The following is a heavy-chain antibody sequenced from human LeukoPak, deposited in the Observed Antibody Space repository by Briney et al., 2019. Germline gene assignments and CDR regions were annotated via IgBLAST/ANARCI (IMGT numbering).Heavy chain of an antibody. CDR2: INAGNGNT. D-gene: IGHD1-26*01. J-gene: IGHJ4*02. CDR3: ARGGSYMYYFDY. CDR1: GYTFTSYA. V-gene: IGHV1-3*01. Sequence: ASVKVSCKASGYTFTSYAMHWVRQAPGQRLEWMGWINAGNGNTKYSQKFQGRVTITRDTSASTAYMELSSLRSEDTAVYYCARGGSYMYYFDYWGQGTLVTVSS.